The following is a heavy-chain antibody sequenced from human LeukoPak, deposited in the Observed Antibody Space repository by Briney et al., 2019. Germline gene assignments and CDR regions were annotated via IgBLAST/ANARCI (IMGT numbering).Heavy chain of an antibody. V-gene: IGHV4-59*01. D-gene: IGHD3-22*01. CDR1: GGSISSYY. J-gene: IGHJ3*02. CDR3: ARLGIGYEVDGFDI. Sequence: KASETLSLTCTVSGGSISSYYWSWIRQPPGKGLEWIGYIYYTGSTNYNPSLKSRVTISADRSKDQFSLKLSSVTAADTAVYYCARLGIGYEVDGFDIWGQGTMVTVSS. CDR2: IYYTGST.